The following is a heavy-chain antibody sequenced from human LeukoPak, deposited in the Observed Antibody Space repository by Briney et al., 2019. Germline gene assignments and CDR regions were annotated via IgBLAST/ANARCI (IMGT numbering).Heavy chain of an antibody. Sequence: AVNVSCKASGGTFSSYAISWVRQAPGQGLEWMGGIIPIFGTANYAQKFQGRVTITTDESTSTAYMELSSLRSEDTAVYYCARSLTRYYDPLDAFDIWGQGTMVTVSS. D-gene: IGHD3-22*01. CDR3: ARSLTRYYDPLDAFDI. J-gene: IGHJ3*02. CDR2: IIPIFGTA. CDR1: GGTFSSYA. V-gene: IGHV1-69*05.